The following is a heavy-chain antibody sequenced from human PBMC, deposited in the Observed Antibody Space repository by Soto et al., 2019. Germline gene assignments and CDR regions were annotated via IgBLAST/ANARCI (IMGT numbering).Heavy chain of an antibody. J-gene: IGHJ6*02. CDR1: GFTFSSYG. Sequence: PWGSLRLSCAASGFTFSSYGMHWVRQAPGKGLEWVAVISYDGSNKYYADSVKGRFTISRDNSKNTLYLQMNSLRAEDTAVYYCAKGRDSSYYYGMDVWGQGTTVTVSS. D-gene: IGHD3-22*01. CDR3: AKGRDSSYYYGMDV. CDR2: ISYDGSNK. V-gene: IGHV3-30*18.